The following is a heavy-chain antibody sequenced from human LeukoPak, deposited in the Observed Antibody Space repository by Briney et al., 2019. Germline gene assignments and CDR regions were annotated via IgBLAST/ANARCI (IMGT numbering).Heavy chain of an antibody. Sequence: PGGSLRLSCAASGFTFSSYAMHWVRQAPGKGLEWVSAISGSGGSTYYADSVKGRFTISRDNSKNTLYLQMNSLRAEDTAVYYCAEGEPNEYYDILTGYYRDYWGQGTLVTVSS. J-gene: IGHJ4*02. D-gene: IGHD3-9*01. CDR3: AEGEPNEYYDILTGYYRDY. CDR1: GFTFSSYA. CDR2: ISGSGGST. V-gene: IGHV3-23*01.